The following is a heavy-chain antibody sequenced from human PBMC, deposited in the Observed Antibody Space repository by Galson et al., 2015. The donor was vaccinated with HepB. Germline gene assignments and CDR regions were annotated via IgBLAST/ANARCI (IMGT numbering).Heavy chain of an antibody. Sequence: SVKVSCKASGYTFTSYGISWVRQAPGQGLEWMGWISAYNGNTNYAQKLQGRVTMTTDTPTSTAYMELRSLRSDDTAVYYCASGYYTPYYFDYWGQGTLVTVSS. V-gene: IGHV1-18*01. CDR3: ASGYYTPYYFDY. CDR2: ISAYNGNT. J-gene: IGHJ4*02. CDR1: GYTFTSYG. D-gene: IGHD3-3*01.